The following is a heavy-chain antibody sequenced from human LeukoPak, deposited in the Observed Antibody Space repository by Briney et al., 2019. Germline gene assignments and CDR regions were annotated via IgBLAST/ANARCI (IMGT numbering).Heavy chain of an antibody. D-gene: IGHD5-12*01. J-gene: IGHJ4*02. CDR1: GYTFSSYW. CDR2: IKQDESEK. Sequence: GGSLRLSCAASGYTFSSYWMTWVRQAPGKGLEWVANIKQDESEKYYVDSVKGRFTISRDNAKNSLYLQMNSLKTEDTAVYYCTRHKPNNGYGNFDYWGQGTLVTVSS. CDR3: TRHKPNNGYGNFDY. V-gene: IGHV3-7*03.